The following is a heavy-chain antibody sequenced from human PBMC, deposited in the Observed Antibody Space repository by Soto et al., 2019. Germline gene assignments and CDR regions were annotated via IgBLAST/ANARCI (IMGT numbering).Heavy chain of an antibody. CDR2: INHSGST. J-gene: IGHJ5*02. CDR3: ERGLPYIWFAP. V-gene: IGHV4-34*01. D-gene: IGHD4-4*01. CDR1: GGSFSGYY. Sequence: SETLSLTCAVYGGSFSGYYWSWIRQPPGKGLEWIGEINHSGSTNYNPSLKSRVTISVDTSKNQFSLKLSSVTAADTAVYYCERGLPYIWFAPWGQGTLVTVSS.